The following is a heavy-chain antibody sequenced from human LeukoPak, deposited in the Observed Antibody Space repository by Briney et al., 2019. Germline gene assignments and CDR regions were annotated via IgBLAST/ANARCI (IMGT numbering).Heavy chain of an antibody. CDR3: ARATGNSDHSPQEPIDLYFDL. CDR1: GGTFSSYA. J-gene: IGHJ2*01. CDR2: IIPIFGAA. V-gene: IGHV1-69*13. Sequence: SVKVSCKASGGTFSSYATSWVRQAPGQGLEWMGGIIPIFGAANYAQKFQGRVTITADESTSTAYMELRSLRSEDTAVYYCARATGNSDHSPQEPIDLYFDLWGRGTLVTVSS. D-gene: IGHD4-23*01.